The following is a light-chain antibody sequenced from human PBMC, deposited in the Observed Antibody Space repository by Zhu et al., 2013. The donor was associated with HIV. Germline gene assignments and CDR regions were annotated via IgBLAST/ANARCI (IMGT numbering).Light chain of an antibody. CDR1: SSDVGSYNF. CDR2: EVN. CDR3: SSYRSSSSLYV. Sequence: QSALTQPASVSGSPGQSITISCTGTSSDVGSYNFVSWYQQHPGRAPKLIIYEVNNRPSGVSNRFSGSKSGNTASLTISGLQAEDEADYYCSSYRSSSSLYVFGSGTKVTVL. V-gene: IGLV2-14*02. J-gene: IGLJ1*01.